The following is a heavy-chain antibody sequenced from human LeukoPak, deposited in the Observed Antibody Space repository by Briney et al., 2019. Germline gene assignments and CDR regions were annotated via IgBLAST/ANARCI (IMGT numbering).Heavy chain of an antibody. J-gene: IGHJ4*02. V-gene: IGHV4-39*07. CDR2: IFYSGST. D-gene: IGHD3-10*01. Sequence: SETLSLTCTVSSGSISTSNYYWGWVRQPPGKALEWIGNIFYSGSTYYSPSLKSRVTISLDTSRNQFSLNLRSVTAADTAIYYCMRLNTYGLYLDYWGQGRLVTVSS. CDR3: MRLNTYGLYLDY. CDR1: SGSISTSNYY.